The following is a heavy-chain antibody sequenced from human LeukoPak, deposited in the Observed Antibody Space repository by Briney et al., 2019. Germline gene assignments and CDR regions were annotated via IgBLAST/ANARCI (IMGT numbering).Heavy chain of an antibody. Sequence: GGSLRLSCAASGFTFSSYGMHWVRQAPGKGLEWVAVISYDGSNKYYADSVKGRFTISRDNSKNTLYLQMNSLRAEDTAVYYCAKGRFLEWLRYYYGMDVWGQGTTVTVSS. CDR3: AKGRFLEWLRYYYGMDV. CDR2: ISYDGSNK. D-gene: IGHD3-3*01. CDR1: GFTFSSYG. J-gene: IGHJ6*02. V-gene: IGHV3-30*18.